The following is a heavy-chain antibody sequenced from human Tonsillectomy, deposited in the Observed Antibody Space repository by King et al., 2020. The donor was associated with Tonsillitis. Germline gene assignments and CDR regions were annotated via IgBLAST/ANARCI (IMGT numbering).Heavy chain of an antibody. CDR3: AKDMTSNWDSPNDAFDV. V-gene: IGHV3-33*06. CDR2: IWYDGRNK. J-gene: IGHJ3*01. D-gene: IGHD1-7*01. Sequence: VQLVESGGGVVQPGRSLRLSCAASGFTFSSYGMHWVRQAPGKGLEWVAVIWYDGRNKYYADFVKGRFTFSRDNSKNTLYLHMNSLRAEDTAVFYCAKDMTSNWDSPNDAFDVWGQGTMVTVSS. CDR1: GFTFSSYG.